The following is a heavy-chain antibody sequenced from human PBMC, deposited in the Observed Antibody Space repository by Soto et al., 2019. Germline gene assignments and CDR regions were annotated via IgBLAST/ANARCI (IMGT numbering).Heavy chain of an antibody. Sequence: QVQLQQSGPGLVKPLQTLSVTCGISGDSVSSNSAAWNWLRQSPSRGLEWLGRTYYRSKWYNDYAVSVESRITINPDTSKNHFSLQLNFVTPEDTAVYFCARGEQYSGRIFDYWGQGTLVTVSS. V-gene: IGHV6-1*01. D-gene: IGHD1-26*01. CDR1: GDSVSSNSAA. J-gene: IGHJ4*02. CDR2: TYYRSKWYN. CDR3: ARGEQYSGRIFDY.